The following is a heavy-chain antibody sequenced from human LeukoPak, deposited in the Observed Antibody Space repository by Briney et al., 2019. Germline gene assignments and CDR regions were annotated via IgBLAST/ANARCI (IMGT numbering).Heavy chain of an antibody. Sequence: SETLSLTCTVSGGSISSSSYYWGWIRQPPGKGLEWIGSIYYTGSTYYNPSLRSRVTISVDTSKNQFSLKLSSVTAADTSVYYCARLHEVGTTIGDFDYWGQGTLVTVSS. CDR1: GGSISSSSYY. J-gene: IGHJ4*02. CDR3: ARLHEVGTTIGDFDY. CDR2: IYYTGST. V-gene: IGHV4-39*01. D-gene: IGHD1-26*01.